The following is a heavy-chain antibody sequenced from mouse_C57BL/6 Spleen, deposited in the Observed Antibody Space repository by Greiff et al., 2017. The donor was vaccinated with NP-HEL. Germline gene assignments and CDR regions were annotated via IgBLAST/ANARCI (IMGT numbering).Heavy chain of an antibody. CDR3: AREGPNYFDY. CDR2: IYPRSGNT. J-gene: IGHJ2*01. Sequence: VQLVESGAELARPGASVKLSCKASGYTFTSYGISWVKQRTGQGLEWIGEIYPRSGNTYYNEKFKGKATLTADKSSSTAYMELRSLTSEDSAVYFCAREGPNYFDYWGQGTTLTVSS. V-gene: IGHV1-81*01. D-gene: IGHD6-5*01. CDR1: GYTFTSYG.